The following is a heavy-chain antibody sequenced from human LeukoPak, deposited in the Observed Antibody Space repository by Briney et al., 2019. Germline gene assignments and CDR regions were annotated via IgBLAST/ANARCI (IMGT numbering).Heavy chain of an antibody. Sequence: ASVKVSCKASGYTFTSYYMHWVRQAPGQGLEWMGIINPSGGSTSYAQKFQGRVTMTRDTSTSTVYMELSSLRSEDTAVYYCASFGYGNYEGLDAFDIWGQGTMVTVSS. CDR3: ASFGYGNYEGLDAFDI. D-gene: IGHD1-7*01. V-gene: IGHV1-46*01. CDR2: INPSGGST. J-gene: IGHJ3*02. CDR1: GYTFTSYY.